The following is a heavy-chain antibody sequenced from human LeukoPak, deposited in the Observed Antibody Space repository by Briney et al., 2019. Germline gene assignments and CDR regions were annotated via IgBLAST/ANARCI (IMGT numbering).Heavy chain of an antibody. CDR3: ARDAGKYSSSSPRMDY. D-gene: IGHD6-6*01. CDR2: ISYDGSNK. J-gene: IGHJ4*02. Sequence: PGGSPRLSCAASGFTFSSYAMHWVRQAPGKGLEWVAVISYDGSNKYYADSVKGRFTISRDNSKNTLYLQMNSLRAEDTAVYYCARDAGKYSSSSPRMDYWGQGTLVTVSS. CDR1: GFTFSSYA. V-gene: IGHV3-30-3*01.